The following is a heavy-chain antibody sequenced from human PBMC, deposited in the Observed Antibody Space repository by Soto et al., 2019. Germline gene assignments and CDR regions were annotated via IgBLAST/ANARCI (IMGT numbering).Heavy chain of an antibody. Sequence: QVQLQESGPGLVKPSQTLSLTCTVSGGSISSGGYYWSWIRQHPGKGLEWIGYIYYSGSTYYNSSLKSRVNISVDTSKEQFSLKLSSVTAADTAVYYCAVSRDGYSMDVWGQGTTVTVSS. CDR1: GGSISSGGYY. CDR2: IYYSGST. D-gene: IGHD2-2*01. CDR3: AVSRDGYSMDV. V-gene: IGHV4-31*03. J-gene: IGHJ6*02.